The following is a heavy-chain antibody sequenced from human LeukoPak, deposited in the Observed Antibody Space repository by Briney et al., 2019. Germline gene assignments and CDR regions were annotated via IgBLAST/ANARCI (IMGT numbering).Heavy chain of an antibody. Sequence: SETLSLTCAVYGGSFSGYYWSWIRQPPGKGLEWIGEINHSGSTNYNPSLKSRVTISVDTSKNQFSLKLSSVTDADTAVYYCARLWNYDYIWGSYRFFDYWGQGTLVTVSS. V-gene: IGHV4-34*01. J-gene: IGHJ4*02. CDR3: ARLWNYDYIWGSYRFFDY. D-gene: IGHD3-16*02. CDR1: GGSFSGYY. CDR2: INHSGST.